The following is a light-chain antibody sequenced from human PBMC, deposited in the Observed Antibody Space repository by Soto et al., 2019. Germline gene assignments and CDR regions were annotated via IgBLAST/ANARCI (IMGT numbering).Light chain of an antibody. CDR3: CSYAGSYSYV. Sequence: QSALTQPRSVSGSPGQSVTISCTGTSSDVGGYNYVSWYQEQPGKAPKLMIYDVSKRPSGVPDRFSGSKSGNTASLTISGLQAEDEADYYCCSYAGSYSYVFGTGTKVTLL. J-gene: IGLJ1*01. V-gene: IGLV2-11*01. CDR2: DVS. CDR1: SSDVGGYNY.